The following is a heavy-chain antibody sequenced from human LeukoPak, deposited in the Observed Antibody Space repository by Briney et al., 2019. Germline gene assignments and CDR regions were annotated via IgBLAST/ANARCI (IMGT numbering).Heavy chain of an antibody. Sequence: SETLSLTCTVSGGSISSYYWSWIRQPPGKGLEWIGEVNHSGSTNYNPSLKSRVTISVDTSKNQFSLKLSSVTAADAAVYYCARANPPVVVSRWPYYYMDVWGKGTTVTISS. J-gene: IGHJ6*03. CDR1: GGSISSYY. D-gene: IGHD2-15*01. V-gene: IGHV4-34*01. CDR3: ARANPPVVVSRWPYYYMDV. CDR2: VNHSGST.